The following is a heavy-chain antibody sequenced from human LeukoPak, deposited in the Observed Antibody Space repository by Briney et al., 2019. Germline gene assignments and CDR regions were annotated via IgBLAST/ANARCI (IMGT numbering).Heavy chain of an antibody. CDR1: GFSLSSYG. CDR3: AKHSGSYLTGFDY. D-gene: IGHD1-26*01. J-gene: IGHJ4*02. CDR2: SRHDEDGK. Sequence: PGGSLRLSCQASGFSLSSYGLYWVRQAPGKGLDWVAFSRHDEDGKYYADSVKGRFTISRDNSQNILYLQMNSLRADDTAVYYCAKHSGSYLTGFDYWGQGTLVTVSS. V-gene: IGHV3-30*02.